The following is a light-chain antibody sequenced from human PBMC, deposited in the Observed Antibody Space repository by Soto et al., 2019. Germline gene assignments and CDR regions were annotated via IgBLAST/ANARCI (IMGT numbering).Light chain of an antibody. CDR2: DTS. Sequence: DIQMTQSPSTLPASVGDRVTISCRASQSVEVWLAWYQQRPGKAPKLLISDTSILESGVPSRFSGSGSGTEFTITISTLQPDDFATYFCQQYYRSWTFGQGTKVEIK. V-gene: IGKV1-5*01. J-gene: IGKJ1*01. CDR3: QQYYRSWT. CDR1: QSVEVW.